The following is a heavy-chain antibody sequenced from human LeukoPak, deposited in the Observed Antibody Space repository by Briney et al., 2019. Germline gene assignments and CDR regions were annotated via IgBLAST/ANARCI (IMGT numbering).Heavy chain of an antibody. CDR3: ARGALGSLDSSGYH. CDR2: IYYSGST. J-gene: IGHJ4*02. Sequence: SETLSLTCTVSGGSISSGDYYWSWIRQPPGKGLEWIGYIYYSGSTYYNPSLKSRVTISVDTSKNQFSLKLSSVTAADTAVYYCARGALGSLDSSGYHWGQGTLVTVSS. CDR1: GGSISSGDYY. V-gene: IGHV4-30-4*08. D-gene: IGHD3-22*01.